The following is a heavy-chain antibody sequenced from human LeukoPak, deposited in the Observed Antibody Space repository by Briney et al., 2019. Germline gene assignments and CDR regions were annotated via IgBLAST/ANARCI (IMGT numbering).Heavy chain of an antibody. D-gene: IGHD2-2*01. CDR1: GYTFTRYY. CDR3: ARGSAQPHEY. Sequence: ASVKVSCKASGYTFTRYYIHWVRQAPGQGLEWMGIMNPSGGSTSYAQKFQGRVTMTRDTSTSTVYMELSSLRSEDTAMYYCARGSAQPHEYWGQGTLVTVSS. J-gene: IGHJ4*02. V-gene: IGHV1-46*01. CDR2: MNPSGGST.